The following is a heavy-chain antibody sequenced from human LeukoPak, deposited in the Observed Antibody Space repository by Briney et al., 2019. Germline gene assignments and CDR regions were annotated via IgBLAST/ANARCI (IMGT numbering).Heavy chain of an antibody. CDR3: AKDTGGRSGSCLYY. CDR2: ISYDGSNK. D-gene: IGHD2-15*01. J-gene: IGHJ4*02. V-gene: IGHV3-30*18. CDR1: GFTFSSYG. Sequence: PGRSLRLSCAASGFTFSSYGMHWVRQAPGKGLEWGAVISYDGSNKYYADSVKGRFTISRDNSKNTLYLQMNSLRAEDTAVYYCAKDTGGRSGSCLYYWGQGTLVTVSS.